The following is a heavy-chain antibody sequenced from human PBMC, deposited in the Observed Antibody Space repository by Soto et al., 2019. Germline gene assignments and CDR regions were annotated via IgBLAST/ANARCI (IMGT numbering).Heavy chain of an antibody. V-gene: IGHV1-69*13. D-gene: IGHD2-2*01. Sequence: SVKVSCKASGGTFSSYAISWVRQAPGQGLEWMGGIIPIFGTANYAQKFQGRVTITADESTSTAYMELSSLRSEDTAVYYCARDFIVLVPAAMNYYYYGMDVWGQGTTVTVSS. J-gene: IGHJ6*02. CDR1: GGTFSSYA. CDR2: IIPIFGTA. CDR3: ARDFIVLVPAAMNYYYYGMDV.